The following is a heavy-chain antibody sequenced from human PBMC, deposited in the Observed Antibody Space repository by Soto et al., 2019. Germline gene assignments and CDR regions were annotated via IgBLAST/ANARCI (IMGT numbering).Heavy chain of an antibody. CDR1: GGSFSGYY. V-gene: IGHV4-34*01. CDR3: ARGLSDGSSSDY. D-gene: IGHD6-6*01. J-gene: IGHJ4*02. CDR2: INHSGST. Sequence: SETLSLTCAVYGGSFSGYYWSWIRQPPGKGLEWIGKINHSGSTNYNPSLKSRVTISVDTSKNQFSLKLSSVTAADTAVYYCARGLSDGSSSDYWGQGTLVTVSS.